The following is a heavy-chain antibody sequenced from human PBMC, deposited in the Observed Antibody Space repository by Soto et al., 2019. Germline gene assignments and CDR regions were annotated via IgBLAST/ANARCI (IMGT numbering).Heavy chain of an antibody. V-gene: IGHV1-46*01. CDR1: GYTFTHYY. J-gene: IGHJ4*02. Sequence: QVQLVQSGAEVKKPGASVKLSCRTSGYTFTHYYIHWVRQAPGQGLEWLAIINPARGSTNYAQDFQGRVTWTMDTSTTTVYMELSGLRAEDTAIFYCARDLAAGDYWGQGTLVTVSS. CDR3: ARDLAAGDY. CDR2: INPARGST. D-gene: IGHD6-13*01.